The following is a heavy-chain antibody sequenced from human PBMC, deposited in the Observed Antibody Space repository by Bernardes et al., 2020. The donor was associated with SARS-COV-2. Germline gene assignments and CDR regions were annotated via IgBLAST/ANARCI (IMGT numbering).Heavy chain of an antibody. Sequence: SETLYLTCAVYGGSFSGYWSWIRPRPGKGLEWIGEINHSGGTKYNPSLKSRVSISVDTSKNQFSLRLNSVTAADTAVYYCTRHGGRHFDFWDQGTLVTVSS. J-gene: IGHJ4*02. V-gene: IGHV4-34*01. CDR3: TRHGGRHFDF. CDR2: INHSGGT. D-gene: IGHD2-15*01. CDR1: GGSFSGY.